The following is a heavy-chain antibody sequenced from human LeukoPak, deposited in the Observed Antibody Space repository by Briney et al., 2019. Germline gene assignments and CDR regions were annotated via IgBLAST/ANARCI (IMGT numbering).Heavy chain of an antibody. Sequence: GTLRLSCAASGFTFSSYGMSWVRQAPGKGLEWVSAISGSGGSTYYADPVKGRFTISRDNSKNTLYLQMNSLRAEDTAVYYCAKNPGFYDSSDYFDYWGQGTLVTVSS. CDR3: AKNPGFYDSSDYFDY. J-gene: IGHJ4*02. V-gene: IGHV3-23*01. CDR2: ISGSGGST. D-gene: IGHD3-22*01. CDR1: GFTFSSYG.